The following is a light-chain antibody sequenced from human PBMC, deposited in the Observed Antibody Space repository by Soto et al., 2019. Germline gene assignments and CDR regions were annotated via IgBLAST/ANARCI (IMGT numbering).Light chain of an antibody. CDR3: AAWDDSLCVHWV. Sequence: QSVLTQPPSASGTPGQRVTISCSGSSSNIGSNYVYWYQQLPGTAPKLLIYRNNQRPSGVPDRFSGSKSGTSASLAISGLRSEDEADYYCAAWDDSLCVHWVFGGGTKLTVL. CDR2: RNN. V-gene: IGLV1-47*01. J-gene: IGLJ3*02. CDR1: SSNIGSNY.